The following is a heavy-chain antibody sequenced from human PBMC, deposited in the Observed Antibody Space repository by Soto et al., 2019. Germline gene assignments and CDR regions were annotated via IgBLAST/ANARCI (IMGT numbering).Heavy chain of an antibody. J-gene: IGHJ5*02. V-gene: IGHV1-18*01. CDR1: GYTFTNYG. CDR3: AREGYSSSWYPEGWSDP. CDR2: IGAYNGNT. Sequence: GASVKVSCNTSGYTFTNYGLSWVRQAPGQGLEWMGWIGAYNGNTKFAQKFQGRVTISVDTPKNQFSLKLSSVTAADTAVYYCAREGYSSSWYPEGWSDPWGQGTLVTVSS. D-gene: IGHD6-13*01.